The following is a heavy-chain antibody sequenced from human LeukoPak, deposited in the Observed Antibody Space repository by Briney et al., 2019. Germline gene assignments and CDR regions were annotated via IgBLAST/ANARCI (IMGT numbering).Heavy chain of an antibody. D-gene: IGHD2-15*01. V-gene: IGHV1-46*01. J-gene: IGHJ3*02. CDR1: GYTFTSYY. Sequence: GASVKVSCKASGYTFTSYYMHWVRQAPGQGLEWMGIINPSGGSTSYAQKFQGRVTMTRDTSTSTVYMELSSLRSEDTAVYYCARGDLVAATRSHAFDIWGQGTMVTVSS. CDR3: ARGDLVAATRSHAFDI. CDR2: INPSGGST.